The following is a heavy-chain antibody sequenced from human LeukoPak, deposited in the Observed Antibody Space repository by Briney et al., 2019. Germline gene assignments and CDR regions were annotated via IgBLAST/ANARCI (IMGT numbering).Heavy chain of an antibody. Sequence: GGSLRLSCAASGFTFSSYGMHWVRQAPGKGLEWVAFIRYGGSNKYYADSVKGRFTISRDNSKNTLYLQMNSLRAEDTAVYYCAKGGYGASYYFDYWGQGTLVTVSS. J-gene: IGHJ4*02. V-gene: IGHV3-30*02. D-gene: IGHD4-17*01. CDR2: IRYGGSNK. CDR1: GFTFSSYG. CDR3: AKGGYGASYYFDY.